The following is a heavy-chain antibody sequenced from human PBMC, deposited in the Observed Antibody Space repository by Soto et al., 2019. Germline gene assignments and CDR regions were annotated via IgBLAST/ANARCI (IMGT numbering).Heavy chain of an antibody. CDR2: ISGSAGTT. Sequence: EVQLLESGGGLVQPGGSLRLSCAASGFTFSSCAMSWVRQAPGKGLEWVSGISGSAGTTYYADSVKGRFTISRDNSKNTLYLQMYSLRAEDTAVYYCAKDLRYYDSSGFDYWGQGTLVTVSS. D-gene: IGHD3-22*01. V-gene: IGHV3-23*01. J-gene: IGHJ4*02. CDR3: AKDLRYYDSSGFDY. CDR1: GFTFSSCA.